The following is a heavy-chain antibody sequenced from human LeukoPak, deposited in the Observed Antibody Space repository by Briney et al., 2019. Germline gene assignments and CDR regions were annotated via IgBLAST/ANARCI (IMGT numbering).Heavy chain of an antibody. D-gene: IGHD4-23*01. CDR2: ISYDGSNK. V-gene: IGHV3-30*18. J-gene: IGHJ4*02. Sequence: PGGSLRLSCAASGFTFSSYSMNWVRQAPGKGLEWVAVISYDGSNKYYADSVKGRFTISRDNSKNTLYLQMNSLRAEDTAVYYCAKAPSTVVEWGQGTLVTVSS. CDR1: GFTFSSYS. CDR3: AKAPSTVVE.